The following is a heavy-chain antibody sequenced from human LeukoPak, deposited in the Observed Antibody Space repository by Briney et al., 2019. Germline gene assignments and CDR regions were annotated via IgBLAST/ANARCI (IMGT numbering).Heavy chain of an antibody. J-gene: IGHJ4*02. CDR3: AKDVRGVDDY. D-gene: IGHD3-10*01. CDR1: GFTFSSYE. CDR2: IGSSGGNI. V-gene: IGHV3-48*03. Sequence: GGSLRLSCEASGFTFSSYEMNWVRQAPGKGLEWVSYIGSSGGNIFYADSVKGRFTISRDNAKNSLYLHMNSLRAEDTAVYYCAKDVRGVDDYWGQGTLVTVSS.